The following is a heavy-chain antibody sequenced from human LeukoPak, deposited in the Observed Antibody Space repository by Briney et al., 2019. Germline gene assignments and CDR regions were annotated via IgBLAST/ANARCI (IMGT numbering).Heavy chain of an antibody. V-gene: IGHV1-18*04. J-gene: IGHJ3*02. CDR1: GYTFTGYH. CDR3: ACRRSVSSFAAFDI. CDR2: ISAYNGNT. Sequence: ASVKVSCKASGYTFTGYHMHWVRQAPGQGLEWMGWISAYNGNTNYAQKLQGRVTMTTDTSTSTAYMELRSLRSDDTAVYYCACRRSVSSFAAFDIWGQGTMVTVSS. D-gene: IGHD1-26*01.